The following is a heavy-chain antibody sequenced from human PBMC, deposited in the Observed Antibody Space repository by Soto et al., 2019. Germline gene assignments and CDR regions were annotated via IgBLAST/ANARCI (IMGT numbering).Heavy chain of an antibody. J-gene: IGHJ4*02. V-gene: IGHV3-23*01. CDR1: GFTFSSYA. Sequence: EVQLLESGGGLVQPGGSLRLPCAASGFTFSSYAMSWVRQAPGKGLEWVSAISGSGGSTYYADSVKGRFTISRDNSKNTLYLQMNSLRAEDTAVYYCAKVPARGDYGMSGYWGQGTLVTVSS. CDR2: ISGSGGST. CDR3: AKVPARGDYGMSGY. D-gene: IGHD4-17*01.